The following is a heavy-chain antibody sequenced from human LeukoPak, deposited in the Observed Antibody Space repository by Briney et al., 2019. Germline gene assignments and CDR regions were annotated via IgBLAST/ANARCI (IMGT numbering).Heavy chain of an antibody. Sequence: LRLSCAASGFTFSSYVMHWIRQSPGKGLEWIGEINDSGSTNYNPSLKSRVTISVDTSKNQFSLKLTSVTAADTAVYYCARWRWRLLWNWFAPWGQGTLVTVSS. CDR1: GFTFSSYV. CDR3: ARWRWRLLWNWFAP. V-gene: IGHV4-34*01. CDR2: INDSGST. D-gene: IGHD2-21*02. J-gene: IGHJ5*02.